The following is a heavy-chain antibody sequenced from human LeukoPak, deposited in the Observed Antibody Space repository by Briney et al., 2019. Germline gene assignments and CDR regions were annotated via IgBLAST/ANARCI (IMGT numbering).Heavy chain of an antibody. CDR2: IKQDGSEK. V-gene: IGHV3-7*01. J-gene: IGHJ3*02. CDR3: ATATRDAFDI. CDR1: GFTFSSYW. Sequence: AGGSLRLSCAAYGFTFSSYWMSWVRQAPGKGLEWVANIKQDGSEKYYVDSVKGRFTISRDNAKNSLYLQMNSLRAEDTAVYYCATATRDAFDIWGQGTMVTVSS.